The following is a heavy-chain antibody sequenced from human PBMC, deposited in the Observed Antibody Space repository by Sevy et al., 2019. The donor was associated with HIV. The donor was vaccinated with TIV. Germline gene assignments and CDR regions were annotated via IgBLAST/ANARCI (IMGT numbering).Heavy chain of an antibody. CDR1: GGSFSGYY. CDR2: INHSGST. CDR3: ARGGRIVGDTDSADDYYGMDV. J-gene: IGHJ6*02. Sequence: SETLSLTCAVYGGSFSGYYWSWIRQPPGKGLEWIGEINHSGSTNYNPSLKSRVTISVDTSKNQFSLKLSSVTAADTAVYYCARGGRIVGDTDSADDYYGMDVRGQGTTVTVSS. D-gene: IGHD1-26*01. V-gene: IGHV4-34*01.